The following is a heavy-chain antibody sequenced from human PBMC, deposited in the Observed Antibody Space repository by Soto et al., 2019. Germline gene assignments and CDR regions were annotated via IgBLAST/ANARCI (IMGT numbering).Heavy chain of an antibody. V-gene: IGHV3-30*04. D-gene: IGHD6-6*01. CDR3: TKSSGGSSSVGMDY. CDR1: GFIFKNYA. J-gene: IGHJ4*02. CDR2: ITRDGYNK. Sequence: GGSLRLSCAVSGFIFKNYALNWVRQAPGKGLEWVASITRDGYNKYYADSVKGRFTISRDDSKNTLSLQMTALRVEDSSVYYCTKSSGGSSSVGMDYWGPGTLVTV.